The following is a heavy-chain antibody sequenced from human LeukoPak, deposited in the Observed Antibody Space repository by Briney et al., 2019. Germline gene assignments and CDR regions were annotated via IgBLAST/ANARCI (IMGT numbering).Heavy chain of an antibody. J-gene: IGHJ4*02. CDR3: ARDASWTGYRFDY. V-gene: IGHV1-69*05. CDR1: GGTFSSYA. CDR2: IIPMFGSV. Sequence: SVKVSCKASGGTFSSYAVNWVRQAPGQGLEWMGGIIPMFGSVNYAQKFQGRVTITTDESTDTAYMELSSLRSEDTALYYCARDASWTGYRFDYWGQGTLVTVSS. D-gene: IGHD3/OR15-3a*01.